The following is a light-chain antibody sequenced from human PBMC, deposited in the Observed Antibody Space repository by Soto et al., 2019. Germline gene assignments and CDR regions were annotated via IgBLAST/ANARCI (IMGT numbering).Light chain of an antibody. Sequence: EVVLTQSPATLSVSPGQRATLSCRASQSLRSNLAWFQHKRGQAPRLLIYGASTRATGIPARFSGSGYGTDFTLTISSLQSEDFAIYFCQQSNNWPPWTFGQGTKVEIK. CDR3: QQSNNWPPWT. J-gene: IGKJ1*01. CDR2: GAS. CDR1: QSLRSN. V-gene: IGKV3-15*01.